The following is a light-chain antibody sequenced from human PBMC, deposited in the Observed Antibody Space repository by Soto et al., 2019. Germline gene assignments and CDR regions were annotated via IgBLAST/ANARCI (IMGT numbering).Light chain of an antibody. V-gene: IGKV1-9*01. J-gene: IGKJ4*01. Sequence: IQLTQSPSSLSASVGDRVTITCRASQGISSYLAWYQQKPGKAPKLLIYAASTLQSGVPSRFSGSGSRTDFTLTISSLQPADFATYYCQQLNSYPLTFGGGTKVDIK. CDR3: QQLNSYPLT. CDR1: QGISSY. CDR2: AAS.